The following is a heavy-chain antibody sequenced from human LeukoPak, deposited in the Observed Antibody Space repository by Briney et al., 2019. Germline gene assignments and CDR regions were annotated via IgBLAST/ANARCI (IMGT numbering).Heavy chain of an antibody. J-gene: IGHJ4*02. CDR2: INHSAST. CDR1: GVSFSGYY. V-gene: IGHV4-34*01. Sequence: SETLSLTCAVYGVSFSGYYWGWLRQPPGKGREWVGEINHSASTNSHPSLPSRLTISLDPPKNQFSPKLSSAIAPDPAVYYCPRAPQGHGKYFYYWGQGALVTVSS. CDR3: PRAPQGHGKYFYY.